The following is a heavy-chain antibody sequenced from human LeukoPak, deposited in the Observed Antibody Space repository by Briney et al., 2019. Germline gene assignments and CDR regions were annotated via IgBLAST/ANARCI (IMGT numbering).Heavy chain of an antibody. J-gene: IGHJ6*03. CDR3: ARGDPGSSSPYYCYYMDV. CDR2: IYYSGST. V-gene: IGHV4-59*12. D-gene: IGHD6-6*01. CDR1: GGSISSYY. Sequence: SETLSLTCTVSGGSISSYYWSWIRQPPGKGLEWIGYIYYSGSTNYNPSLKSRVTISVDTSKNQFSLKLTSVTAADTAVYYCARGDPGSSSPYYCYYMDVWGKGTTVTVSS.